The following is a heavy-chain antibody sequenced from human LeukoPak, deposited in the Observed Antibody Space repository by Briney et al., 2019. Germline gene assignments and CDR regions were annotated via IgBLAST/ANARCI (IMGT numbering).Heavy chain of an antibody. CDR3: ARDDGIQTVDY. D-gene: IGHD5-18*01. CDR2: IKQDGSEK. CDR1: GFTFSSYW. J-gene: IGHJ4*02. V-gene: IGHV3-7*01. Sequence: GGSLRLSCSASGFTFSSYWMSWVRQAPGKGLEWMANIKQDGSEKYYVDSVKGRFTISRDNAENSLYLQMNSLRAEDTAMYYCARDDGIQTVDYWGQGTLVTVSS.